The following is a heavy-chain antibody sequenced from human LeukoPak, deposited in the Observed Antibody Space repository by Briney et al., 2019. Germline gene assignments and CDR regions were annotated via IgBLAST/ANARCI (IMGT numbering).Heavy chain of an antibody. CDR1: GFTFSSYS. V-gene: IGHV3-21*01. J-gene: IGHJ5*02. Sequence: GGSLRLSCAASGFTFSSYSMNWVRQAPGKGLEWVSSISSSSSYIYYADSVKGRFTISRDNAKNSLYLQMNSLRAEDTAVYYCARDPDSSSWYYWFDPWGQGTLVTISS. CDR2: ISSSSSYI. CDR3: ARDPDSSSWYYWFDP. D-gene: IGHD6-13*01.